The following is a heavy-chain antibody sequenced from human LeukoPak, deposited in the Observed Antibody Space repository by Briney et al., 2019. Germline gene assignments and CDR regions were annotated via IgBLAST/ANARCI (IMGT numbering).Heavy chain of an antibody. V-gene: IGHV3-11*01. Sequence: GGSLRLSCAASGFTFSDYYMSWIRQAPGKGLEWVSCISSSGSTIYYADSVKGRFTISRDNAKNSLYLQMNSLRAEDTAVYYCARDNDARYYYYMDVRGKGTTVTVSS. CDR1: GFTFSDYY. D-gene: IGHD2-2*01. CDR3: ARDNDARYYYYMDV. J-gene: IGHJ6*03. CDR2: ISSSGSTI.